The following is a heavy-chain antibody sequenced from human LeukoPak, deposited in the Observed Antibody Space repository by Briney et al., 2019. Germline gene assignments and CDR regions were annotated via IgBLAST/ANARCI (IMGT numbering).Heavy chain of an antibody. J-gene: IGHJ3*02. CDR2: IKQDGSQK. Sequence: GGSLRLSCTASGFTFSSYWMSWVRQAPGKGLEWVATIKQDGSQKEYVESVQGRFTISRDNAKNSPYLHMNRLRAEDTAVYYCARDPTVTNFHDAFDIWGQGTLVTVSS. CDR1: GFTFSSYW. CDR3: ARDPTVTNFHDAFDI. D-gene: IGHD4-17*01. V-gene: IGHV3-7*05.